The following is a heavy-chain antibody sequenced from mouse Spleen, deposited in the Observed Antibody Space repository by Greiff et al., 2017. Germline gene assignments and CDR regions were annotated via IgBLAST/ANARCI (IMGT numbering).Heavy chain of an antibody. J-gene: IGHJ4*01. CDR1: GYTFTSYW. CDR3: ASTTATSYAMDY. V-gene: IGHV1-69*01. CDR2: IDPSDSYT. Sequence: QVQLQQSGAELVMPGASVKLSCKASGYTFTSYWMHWVKQRPGQGLEWIGEIDPSDSYTNYNQKFKGKATLTVDKSSSTAYMQLSSLTSEDSAVYYCASTTATSYAMDYWGQGTSVTVSS. D-gene: IGHD1-2*01.